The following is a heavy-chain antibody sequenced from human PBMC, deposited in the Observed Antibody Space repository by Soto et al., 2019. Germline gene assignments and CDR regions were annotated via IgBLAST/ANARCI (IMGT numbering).Heavy chain of an antibody. CDR2: IYNSGST. Sequence: PSETLSLTCTVSGDSISSAGYSWAWIRQPPGKGLEYIATIYNSGSTYYNSSLVSRVTISVDTSKNQFSLKLSSVTAADTAVYYCARLRIAVAGYYYYGMDVWGQGTTVTVSS. D-gene: IGHD6-19*01. CDR1: GDSISSAGYS. J-gene: IGHJ6*02. V-gene: IGHV4-39*01. CDR3: ARLRIAVAGYYYYGMDV.